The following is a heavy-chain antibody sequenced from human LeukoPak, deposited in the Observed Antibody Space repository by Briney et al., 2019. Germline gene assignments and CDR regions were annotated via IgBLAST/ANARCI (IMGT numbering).Heavy chain of an antibody. J-gene: IGHJ5*02. CDR1: GGSFSGYY. Sequence: SETLSLTCAVYGGSFSGYYRSWIRQPPGKGLEWIGEINHSGSTNYNPSLKSRVTISVDTSKNQFSLKLSSVTAADTAVYYCARPPRSCSSTSCYRVWFDPWGQGTLVTVSS. V-gene: IGHV4-34*01. D-gene: IGHD2-2*01. CDR2: INHSGST. CDR3: ARPPRSCSSTSCYRVWFDP.